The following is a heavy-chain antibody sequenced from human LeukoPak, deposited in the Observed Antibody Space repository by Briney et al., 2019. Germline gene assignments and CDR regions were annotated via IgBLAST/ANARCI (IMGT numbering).Heavy chain of an antibody. J-gene: IGHJ3*02. D-gene: IGHD4-17*01. CDR2: IKQDGSEK. V-gene: IGHV3-7*01. Sequence: GGALRLSCAASGFTFSSYWMSWVRQAPGKGLEWVANIKQDGSEKYYVDSVKGRFTISRDNAKNSLYLQMNSLRAEDTAVYYCARRGALYGDYVAFDIWGQGTMVTVSS. CDR1: GFTFSSYW. CDR3: ARRGALYGDYVAFDI.